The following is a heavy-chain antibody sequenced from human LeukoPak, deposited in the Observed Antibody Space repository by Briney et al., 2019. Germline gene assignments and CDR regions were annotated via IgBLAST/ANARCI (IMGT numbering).Heavy chain of an antibody. CDR1: RDTFSNYE. V-gene: IGHV3-48*03. CDR2: ISSSGSTI. D-gene: IGHD2-2*01. CDR3: ARGSSSTNGFYGMDV. J-gene: IGHJ6*02. Sequence: PGGSLRLSCAASRDTFSNYEMNWVRQAPGKGLEWVSYISSSGSTIYYADSVKGRFTISRDNAKNSLYLQMNSKRTEDRPVYHYARGSSSTNGFYGMDVWGQGTTVTVSS.